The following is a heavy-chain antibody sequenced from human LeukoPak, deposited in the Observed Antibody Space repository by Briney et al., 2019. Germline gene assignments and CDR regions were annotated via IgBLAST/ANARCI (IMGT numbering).Heavy chain of an antibody. Sequence: PSQTLSLTCTVSGGSISSGGYYWSWIRQHPGKGLEWIGYIYYSGSTYYNPSLKSRVTISVDTSKNQFSLKLSSVTAADTAVYYCARGNTVDTGPAASGLYYWGQGTLVTVSS. V-gene: IGHV4-31*03. CDR2: IYYSGST. D-gene: IGHD5-18*01. CDR1: GGSISSGGYY. J-gene: IGHJ4*02. CDR3: ARGNTVDTGPAASGLYY.